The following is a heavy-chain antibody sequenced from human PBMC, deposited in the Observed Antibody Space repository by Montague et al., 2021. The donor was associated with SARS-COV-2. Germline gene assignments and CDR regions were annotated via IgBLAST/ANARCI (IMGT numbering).Heavy chain of an antibody. J-gene: IGHJ3*02. Sequence: PALVKPKQTLTLTCTFSGFSLSTSGVGVGWIRQPPGKALEWLAXXXWXXXKRXSPSLKSRLTITKDTSKNQVVLTMTNMDPVDTATYYCARTTDCGYSYGRCTYAFDIWGQGTMVTVSS. CDR3: ARTTDCGYSYGRCTYAFDI. CDR1: GFSLSTSGVG. CDR2: XXWXXXK. D-gene: IGHD5-18*01. V-gene: IGHV2-5*01.